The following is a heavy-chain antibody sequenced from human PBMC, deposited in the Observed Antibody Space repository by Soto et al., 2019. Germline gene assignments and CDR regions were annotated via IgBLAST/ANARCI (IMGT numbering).Heavy chain of an antibody. D-gene: IGHD2-2*01. J-gene: IGHJ4*02. CDR3: ARGSARYCISSSCSSFDY. V-gene: IGHV1-2*04. CDR2: INPKTGGT. Sequence: ASVKVSCKTSGYTFTGYYIHWVRQAPGQGLEWMGWINPKTGGTQYAQKFQGWVTMTRDTSISTAYMELSRLRSDDTAVYYCARGSARYCISSSCSSFDYWGQGFLVTVSS. CDR1: GYTFTGYY.